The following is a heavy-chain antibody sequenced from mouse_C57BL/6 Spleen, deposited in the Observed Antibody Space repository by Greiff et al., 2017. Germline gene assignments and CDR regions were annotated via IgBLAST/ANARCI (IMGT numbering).Heavy chain of an antibody. D-gene: IGHD1-1*01. Sequence: EVQLQQSGPELVKPGASVKIPCKASVYTFTDYNMDWVKQSHGKSLEWIGDITPNNGGTIYNQKFKGKATLTVDKSSSTAYMELRSLTSEDTAVYYCATGGVAHYYAMDYWGQGTSVTVSS. CDR3: ATGGVAHYYAMDY. V-gene: IGHV1-18*01. CDR2: ITPNNGGT. J-gene: IGHJ4*01. CDR1: VYTFTDYN.